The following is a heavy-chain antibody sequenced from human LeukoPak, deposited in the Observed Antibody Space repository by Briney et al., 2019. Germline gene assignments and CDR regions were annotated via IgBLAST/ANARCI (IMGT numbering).Heavy chain of an antibody. Sequence: GGSLRLSCAASGFTLSDYYMSWIRQAPGKGLEWVSYISSSGSTIYYADSVKGRFTISRDNAKNPLYLQMNSLRAEDTAVYYCARPRISGLRNAFDIWGQGTMVTVSS. J-gene: IGHJ3*02. CDR2: ISSSGSTI. CDR1: GFTLSDYY. CDR3: ARPRISGLRNAFDI. V-gene: IGHV3-11*04. D-gene: IGHD3-3*02.